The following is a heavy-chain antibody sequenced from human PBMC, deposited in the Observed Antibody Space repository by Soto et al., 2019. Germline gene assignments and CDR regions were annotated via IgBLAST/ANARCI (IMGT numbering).Heavy chain of an antibody. D-gene: IGHD3-9*01. J-gene: IGHJ5*02. CDR2: IYNSGIT. V-gene: IGHV4-30-4*01. CDR3: ARGVSVFRLVRRFWFLP. Sequence: SETLSLTCTVSGGSISSGDYSWSWVRQSPGKGLEWIGHIYNSGITYYNPSLKSRVVISIDTSRNQFSLRLNSLTAADRAVYFCARGVSVFRLVRRFWFLPWGQGTVVTLS. CDR1: GGSISSGDYS.